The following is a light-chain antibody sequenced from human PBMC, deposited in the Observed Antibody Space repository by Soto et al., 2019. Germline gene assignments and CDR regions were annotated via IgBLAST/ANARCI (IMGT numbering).Light chain of an antibody. CDR3: SSYINSITFVV. CDR1: SSDVGANNY. CDR2: EVS. J-gene: IGLJ2*01. Sequence: QSVLTQPASVSGSPGQPITISCTGTSSDVGANNYVSRYQHHPGKAPKLLIYEVSNRPSGVSSRFSGSKSGNTASLTISGLQAEDEADYYCSSYINSITFVVFGGGTKLTVL. V-gene: IGLV2-14*01.